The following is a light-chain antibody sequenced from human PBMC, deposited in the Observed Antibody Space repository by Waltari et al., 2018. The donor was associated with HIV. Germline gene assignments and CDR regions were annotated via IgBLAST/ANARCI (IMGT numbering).Light chain of an antibody. V-gene: IGKV3-15*01. J-gene: IGKJ1*01. CDR1: QSARSN. CDR3: QQYDNWWT. CDR2: DAS. Sequence: EIVMTQSPATLSVSPGERPPLSSRASQSARSNLAWYQQKPGQAPRLLIYDASTRATGIPARFSGSGSGTEFTLTISSLQSEDLAVYYCQQYDNWWTFGQGTKVEIK.